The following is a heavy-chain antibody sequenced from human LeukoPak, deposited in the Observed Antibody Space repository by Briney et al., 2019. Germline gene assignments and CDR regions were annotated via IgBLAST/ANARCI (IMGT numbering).Heavy chain of an antibody. CDR3: AREGIAAAGRFEP. V-gene: IGHV4-39*02. CDR1: GGSISSSSYY. Sequence: PPETLSPTRTVSGGSISSSSYYWGWIRQPPGKGLEWIGSIYYSGSTYYNPSLKSRVSISVDTSKNQFSLKLSSVTAADTAVYYCAREGIAAAGRFEPWGQGTLGAVSS. D-gene: IGHD6-13*01. J-gene: IGHJ5*02. CDR2: IYYSGST.